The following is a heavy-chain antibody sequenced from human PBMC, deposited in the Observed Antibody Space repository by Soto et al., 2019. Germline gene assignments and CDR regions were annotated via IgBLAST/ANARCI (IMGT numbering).Heavy chain of an antibody. D-gene: IGHD3-3*01. CDR1: GFTFSSYA. CDR3: ARADFWSGYYTETRLDAFDI. CDR2: ISGSGGST. J-gene: IGHJ3*02. Sequence: GGSLRLSCAASGFTFSSYAMSWVRQAPGKGLEWVSAISGSGGSTYYADSVKGRFTISRDNYKNTLYLQMNSLRAEDTAVYYCARADFWSGYYTETRLDAFDIWGQGTMVTVSS. V-gene: IGHV3-23*01.